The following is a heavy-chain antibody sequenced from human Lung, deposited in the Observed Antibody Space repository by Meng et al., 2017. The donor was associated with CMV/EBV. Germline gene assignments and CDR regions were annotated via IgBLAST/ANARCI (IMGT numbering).Heavy chain of an antibody. V-gene: IGHV1-69*05. CDR2: IIPIFGTA. D-gene: IGHD1-26*01. J-gene: IGHJ4*02. CDR1: GDTFSSYA. CDR3: ARLSGTISDY. Sequence: VACTASGDTFSSYAISWVRQAPGQRLEWMGGIIPIFGTANYAQKFQGRVTITTGESTSTAYMELSSLRSDDTAVYYCARLSGTISDYWGQGTLVTVSS.